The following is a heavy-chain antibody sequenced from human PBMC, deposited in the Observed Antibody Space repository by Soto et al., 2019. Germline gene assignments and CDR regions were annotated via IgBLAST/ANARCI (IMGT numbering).Heavy chain of an antibody. D-gene: IGHD6-13*01. V-gene: IGHV3-23*01. CDR3: AKDEAAGTPDRFDA. CDR1: GFSFSTFA. CDR2: ISGSDGRT. J-gene: IGHJ5*02. Sequence: GGSLRLSCAASGFSFSTFAMSWVRQAPGKGLEWVSAISGSDGRTYSADFVQGRFTISRDNANSILYLQMHSLRADDTAVYYCAKDEAAGTPDRFDAWGQGNLVTVSS.